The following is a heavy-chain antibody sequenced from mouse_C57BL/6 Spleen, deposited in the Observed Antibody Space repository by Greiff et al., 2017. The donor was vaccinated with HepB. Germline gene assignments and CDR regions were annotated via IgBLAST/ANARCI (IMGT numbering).Heavy chain of an antibody. CDR3: ARMDY. CDR2: ISSGRSTI. Sequence: EVKLMESGGGLVKPGGSLKLSCAASGFTFSDYGMHWVRQAPEKGLEWVAYISSGRSTIYYADTVKGRFTISRDNAKNTLFLQMTSLRSEDTAMYYCARMDYWGQGTSVTVSS. V-gene: IGHV5-17*01. J-gene: IGHJ4*01. CDR1: GFTFSDYG.